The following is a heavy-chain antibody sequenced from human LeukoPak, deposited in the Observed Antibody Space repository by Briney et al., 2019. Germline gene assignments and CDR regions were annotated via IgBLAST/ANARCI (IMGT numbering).Heavy chain of an antibody. CDR2: MKQDGSDK. J-gene: IGHJ4*02. Sequence: GGSLRLSCAASGFTFSSYWMSWVRQAPGKGLEWVANMKQDGSDKYYVDSVKGRFTISRDNAKNSLYLQMNSLRAEDTAVYYCARDLMGIAYRGAFYYWGQGTLVTVSS. V-gene: IGHV3-7*03. D-gene: IGHD6-13*01. CDR3: ARDLMGIAYRGAFYY. CDR1: GFTFSSYW.